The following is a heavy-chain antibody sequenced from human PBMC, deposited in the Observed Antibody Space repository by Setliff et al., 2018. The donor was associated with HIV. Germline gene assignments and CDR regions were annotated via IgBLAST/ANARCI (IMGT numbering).Heavy chain of an antibody. CDR3: ARSGFLTALDSYDV. Sequence: ASVKVSCKASRSTFNSHTINWVRQAPGQGLEWMGWISGNNGNTKYAQKFQDRVTITTDTSTSTHYLELRSLRFDDTAVYYCARSGFLTALDSYDVWGQGTMVTVSS. CDR2: ISGNNGNT. J-gene: IGHJ3*01. CDR1: RSTFNSHT. D-gene: IGHD3-9*01. V-gene: IGHV1-18*01.